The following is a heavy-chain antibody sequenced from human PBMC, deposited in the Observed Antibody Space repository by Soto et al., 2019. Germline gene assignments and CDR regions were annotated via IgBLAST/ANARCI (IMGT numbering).Heavy chain of an antibody. Sequence: SETLSLTCTVSGGSISSYYWGWIRQPPGKGLEWIGYIYYSGSTNYNPSLKSRVTISVDTSKNQFSLKLSSVTAADTAVYYCAREGQMTTVFDYWGQGTLVTVSS. D-gene: IGHD4-17*01. CDR1: GGSISSYY. J-gene: IGHJ4*02. V-gene: IGHV4-59*01. CDR2: IYYSGST. CDR3: AREGQMTTVFDY.